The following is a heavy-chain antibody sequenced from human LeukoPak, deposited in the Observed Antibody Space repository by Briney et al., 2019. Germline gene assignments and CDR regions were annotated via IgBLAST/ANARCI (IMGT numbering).Heavy chain of an antibody. J-gene: IGHJ5*02. D-gene: IGHD3-3*01. V-gene: IGHV1-2*02. CDR1: GYTFTGYY. CDR2: INPNSGGT. Sequence: ASVKVSRKASGYTFTGYYMHWVRQAPGQGLEWMGWINPNSGGTNYAQKFQGRVTMTRDTSISTAYMELSRLRSDDTAVYYCARQGVVRNWFDPWGQGTLVTVSS. CDR3: ARQGVVRNWFDP.